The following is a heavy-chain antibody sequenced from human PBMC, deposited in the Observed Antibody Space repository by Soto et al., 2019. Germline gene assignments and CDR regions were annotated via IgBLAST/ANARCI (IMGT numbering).Heavy chain of an antibody. Sequence: QVQLVQSGAEVKKPGASVKVSCKASGYTFTRYDINWVRQATGQGLEWMGWMNPNSGNTGYAQKFQGRVTLTRNNSISTAYMELSSMRSEDTAVYYCALADDYDRSGYVRPCGAWGHGTLVTVSA. CDR1: GYTFTRYD. CDR2: MNPNSGNT. CDR3: ALADDYDRSGYVRPCGA. V-gene: IGHV1-8*01. J-gene: IGHJ5*01. D-gene: IGHD3-22*01.